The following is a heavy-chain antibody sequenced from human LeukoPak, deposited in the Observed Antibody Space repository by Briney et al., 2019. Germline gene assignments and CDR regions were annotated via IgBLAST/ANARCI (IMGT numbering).Heavy chain of an antibody. J-gene: IGHJ4*02. CDR3: ARDSNYPPDY. CDR1: VYPFTSYG. V-gene: IGHV1-18*01. CDR2: TKANTGNT. D-gene: IGHD1-7*01. Sequence: GASVKLSCKASVYPFTSYGISWVRQAPGQGLEWMGWTKANTGNTKYGQKFQGRVTMTTDTSTSTAYMELRSLRSDDTAVYYCARDSNYPPDYWGQGAVVPVSS.